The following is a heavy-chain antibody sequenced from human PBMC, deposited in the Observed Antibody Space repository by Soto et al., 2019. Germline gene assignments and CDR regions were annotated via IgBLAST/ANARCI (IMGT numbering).Heavy chain of an antibody. CDR1: GYTFTNYA. J-gene: IGHJ2*01. Sequence: QVQFVQSGAEVKKPGASVKVSCKASGYTFTNYAMHWVRQAPGQRLEWMGWINAGNGNTKYSQKFQGRVTITRDTSASTGYMELSSLRSEDTAVYYCARGGSLYWYFDLWGRGTLVTVSS. CDR2: INAGNGNT. D-gene: IGHD1-26*01. V-gene: IGHV1-3*01. CDR3: ARGGSLYWYFDL.